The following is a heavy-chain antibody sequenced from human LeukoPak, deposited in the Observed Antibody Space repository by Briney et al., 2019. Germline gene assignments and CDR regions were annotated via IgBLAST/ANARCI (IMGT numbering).Heavy chain of an antibody. CDR3: AAYVRTHYYDSSGYFDS. CDR1: GFTFSSYS. J-gene: IGHJ5*01. CDR2: ISSSSSYI. V-gene: IGHV3-21*01. Sequence: GGSLRLSCAASGFTFSSYSMNWVRQAPGKGLEWVSSISSSSSYIYYADSVKGRFTISRDNAKNSLYLQMNSLRAEDTAVYYCAAYVRTHYYDSSGYFDSWGQGTLVTVSS. D-gene: IGHD3-22*01.